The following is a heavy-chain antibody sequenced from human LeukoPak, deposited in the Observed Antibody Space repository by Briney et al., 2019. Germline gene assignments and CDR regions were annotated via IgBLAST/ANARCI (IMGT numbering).Heavy chain of an antibody. CDR2: IYTSGST. J-gene: IGHJ4*02. D-gene: IGHD3-10*01. Sequence: PSETLSLTCTVSGGSTNIYYWSWIRQPAGKGLEWIGRIYTSGSTNYNPSLKSRVTISVDTSKNQFSLKLSSVTAADTAVYYCAGITMVRESSYWGQGTLVTVSS. CDR1: GGSTNIYY. CDR3: AGITMVRESSY. V-gene: IGHV4-4*07.